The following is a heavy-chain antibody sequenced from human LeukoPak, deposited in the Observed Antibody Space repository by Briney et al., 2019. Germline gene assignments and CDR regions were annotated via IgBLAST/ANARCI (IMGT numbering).Heavy chain of an antibody. CDR3: VKHSGGVYGNSDY. D-gene: IGHD1-1*01. CDR2: VGRGGDT. Sequence: PGGSLRLSCVASGFTFSNNAASWFRQAPGKGLEWVSTVGRGGDTYCADSVRGRFTISKDSSKNTLQMNSLSADDTAMYYCVKHSGGVYGNSDYWGQGILVTVSS. CDR1: GFTFSNNA. J-gene: IGHJ4*02. V-gene: IGHV3-23*01.